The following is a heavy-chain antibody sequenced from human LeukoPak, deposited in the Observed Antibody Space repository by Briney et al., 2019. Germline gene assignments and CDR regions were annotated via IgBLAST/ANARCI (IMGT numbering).Heavy chain of an antibody. J-gene: IGHJ5*02. CDR1: GFTFNNNG. Sequence: GGSLRLSCAASGFTFNNNGMHWVRQAPGKGLEWVAFIRYDGSIKYYADSVKGRFTISRDNSKNTLYLQMNSLRAEDTAVYYCARDLGQYYDTSDNWFDPWGQGTLVTVSS. CDR3: ARDLGQYYDTSDNWFDP. CDR2: IRYDGSIK. D-gene: IGHD3-22*01. V-gene: IGHV3-30*02.